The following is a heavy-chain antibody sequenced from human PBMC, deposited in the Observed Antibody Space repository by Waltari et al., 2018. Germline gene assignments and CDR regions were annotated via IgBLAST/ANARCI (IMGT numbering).Heavy chain of an antibody. Sequence: QVQLVQTGAEVLRPGAAVKVSCQASGYTFINYEINWVRQAAGQGLEWMGWVNPNSGTTAYAQKVQGRISLTLDTFTRTAYMELSNLRSDDTAVFYCARGRDVFANFDYNWFDPWGQGTLVTVSS. D-gene: IGHD3-3*01. CDR1: GYTFINYE. CDR2: VNPNSGTT. J-gene: IGHJ5*02. V-gene: IGHV1-8*02. CDR3: ARGRDVFANFDYNWFDP.